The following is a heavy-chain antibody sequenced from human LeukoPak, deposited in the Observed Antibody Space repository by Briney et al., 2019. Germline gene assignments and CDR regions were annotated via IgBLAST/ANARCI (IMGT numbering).Heavy chain of an antibody. Sequence: PSETLSLTCTASGFSISSYYWSWIRQPAGKGLEWIGRIYTSGSTNYNPSLKSRVTMSVDTSKNQFSLKLSSVTAADTAVYYCAADPQQLVRGYYYYGMDVWGQGTTVTVSS. J-gene: IGHJ6*02. V-gene: IGHV4-4*07. CDR1: GFSISSYY. CDR2: IYTSGST. CDR3: AADPQQLVRGYYYYGMDV. D-gene: IGHD6-13*01.